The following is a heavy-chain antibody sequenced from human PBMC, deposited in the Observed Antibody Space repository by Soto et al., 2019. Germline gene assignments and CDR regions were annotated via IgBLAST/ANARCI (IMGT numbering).Heavy chain of an antibody. V-gene: IGHV4-61*01. CDR3: ASAYYDYIWGSYRYDY. CDR1: GGSISSSSYY. D-gene: IGHD3-16*02. CDR2: IYYSGST. Sequence: PSETLSLTCTVSGGSISSSSYYWSWIRQPPGKGLEWIGYIYYSGSTNYNPSLKSRVTISVDTSKNQFSLKLSSVTAADTAVYYCASAYYDYIWGSYRYDYWGQGTLVTVS. J-gene: IGHJ4*02.